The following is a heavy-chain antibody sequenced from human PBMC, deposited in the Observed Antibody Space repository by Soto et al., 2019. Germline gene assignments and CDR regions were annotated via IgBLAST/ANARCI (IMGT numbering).Heavy chain of an antibody. V-gene: IGHV4-59*08. CDR3: ARLRWGSPDGMDA. Sequence: QVQLQESRSGLVKPSETLSLTCTVSGDSISTYYWSWIRQPPGKGLEWIGYIYYSGSTNYNPSLKSRVTISVDTSKNQFSLKLSSVTAADTAVYYCARLRWGSPDGMDAWGQGTTVTVFS. D-gene: IGHD2-21*01. CDR2: IYYSGST. CDR1: GDSISTYY. J-gene: IGHJ6*02.